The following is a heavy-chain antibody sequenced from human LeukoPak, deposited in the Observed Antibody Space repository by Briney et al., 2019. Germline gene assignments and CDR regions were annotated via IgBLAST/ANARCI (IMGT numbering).Heavy chain of an antibody. CDR1: GFNFSNAW. V-gene: IGHV3-15*01. Sequence: GGSLRLSCAASGFNFSNAWMNWVRQGPGKGLEWVGRIKSKVHGGTIDYAAPVKGRFTISRDDSKNTLYLQMNSLKTEDTAVYYCTAEDGWFDPWGQGTLVTVSS. J-gene: IGHJ5*02. CDR2: IKSKVHGGTI. CDR3: TAEDGWFDP.